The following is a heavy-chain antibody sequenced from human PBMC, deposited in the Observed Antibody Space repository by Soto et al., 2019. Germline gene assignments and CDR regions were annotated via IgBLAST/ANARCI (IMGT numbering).Heavy chain of an antibody. CDR2: IYYSGST. J-gene: IGHJ4*02. CDR1: GGSISSYY. V-gene: IGHV4-59*08. CDR3: AIHDTVTTHAYFDY. D-gene: IGHD4-17*01. Sequence: SETLSLTCTVSGGSISSYYWSWIRQPPGKGLEWTGYIYYSGSTNYNPSLKSRVTISAETSKNQFSLKLSSVTAADTAVYYCAIHDTVTTHAYFDYWGQGTLVTVSS.